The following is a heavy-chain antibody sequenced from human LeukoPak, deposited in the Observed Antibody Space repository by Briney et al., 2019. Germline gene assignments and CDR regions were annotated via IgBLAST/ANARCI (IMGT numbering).Heavy chain of an antibody. CDR1: GGSISSRSW. CDR3: ARVMVTTFPYYYYMDV. J-gene: IGHJ6*03. D-gene: IGHD4-17*01. CDR2: IYHSGST. V-gene: IGHV4-4*02. Sequence: PSETLSLTCAVSGGSISSRSWWSWVRQPPGKGLEWIGEIYHSGSTNYNPSLKSRVTISVDTSKNQFSLKLSSVTAADTAVYYCARVMVTTFPYYYYMDVWGKGTTVTVSS.